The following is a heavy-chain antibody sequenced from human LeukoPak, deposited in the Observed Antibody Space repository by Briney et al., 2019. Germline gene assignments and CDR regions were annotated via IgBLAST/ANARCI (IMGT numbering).Heavy chain of an antibody. J-gene: IGHJ5*02. Sequence: SETLSLTCTVSGGSISSSSSFWAWIRQPPGKGLEWIGSFYHIGSTYYNPSLKSRVTISVDTSKNQLSLKLNSVTAADTAVYYCARSLSLSGNTNWFDPWGQGTLVTVSS. CDR1: GGSISSSSSF. CDR3: ARSLSLSGNTNWFDP. V-gene: IGHV4-39*01. CDR2: FYHIGST. D-gene: IGHD1-26*01.